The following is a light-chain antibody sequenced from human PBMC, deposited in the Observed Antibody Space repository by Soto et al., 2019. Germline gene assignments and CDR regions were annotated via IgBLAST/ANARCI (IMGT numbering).Light chain of an antibody. CDR2: GAS. CDR3: QQFGSSPGFT. J-gene: IGKJ3*01. Sequence: EIVLTQSPGTLSLSPGERATLSCRASQSIKSRYLAWYQQKPGQAPRLLIYGASSRATGIPDRFSGSGSGTDFTLTISRREPEDFAVYYCQQFGSSPGFTFGPGTKVDI. CDR1: QSIKSRY. V-gene: IGKV3-20*01.